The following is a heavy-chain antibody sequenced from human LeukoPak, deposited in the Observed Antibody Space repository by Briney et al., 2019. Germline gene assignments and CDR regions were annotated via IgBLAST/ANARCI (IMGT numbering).Heavy chain of an antibody. CDR3: AKEIDNYYDSSGIDY. J-gene: IGHJ4*02. Sequence: GGSLRHSCAASGFTFSSYGMHWVRQAPGKGLEWVAVIWYDGSNKYYADSVKGRFTISRDNSKNTLYLQMNSLRAEDTAVYYCAKEIDNYYDSSGIDYWGQGTLVTVSS. V-gene: IGHV3-33*06. D-gene: IGHD3-22*01. CDR1: GFTFSSYG. CDR2: IWYDGSNK.